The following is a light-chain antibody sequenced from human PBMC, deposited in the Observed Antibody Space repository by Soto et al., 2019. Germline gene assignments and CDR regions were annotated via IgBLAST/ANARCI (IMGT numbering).Light chain of an antibody. CDR2: DAS. CDR3: QQFDQLPRT. J-gene: IGKJ2*01. Sequence: DIQMTQSPSSLSASVGDRVTITCQASQDISDYLNWYHQKPGKAPKPLIYDASNLETGVPSRFSGSGSGTDFTLTISSLQPEDVATYYCQQFDQLPRTFGQGTKLEIK. V-gene: IGKV1-33*01. CDR1: QDISDY.